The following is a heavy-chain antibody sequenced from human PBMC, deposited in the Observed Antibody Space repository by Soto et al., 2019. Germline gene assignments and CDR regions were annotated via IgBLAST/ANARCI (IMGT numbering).Heavy chain of an antibody. Sequence: EVQLLESGGGVVQPGGSLRLSCAGSGFTFSSYALNWVRQAPGKGLEWVSAITGTGSTTYYADSVKGRFTISRDNSKATMYLQMSSLRAEDTAVYYCAKNVWGGYFDKTYYFDYWGQGSRVTVSS. CDR2: ITGTGSTT. CDR3: AKNVWGGYFDKTYYFDY. J-gene: IGHJ4*02. V-gene: IGHV3-23*01. CDR1: GFTFSSYA. D-gene: IGHD3-22*01.